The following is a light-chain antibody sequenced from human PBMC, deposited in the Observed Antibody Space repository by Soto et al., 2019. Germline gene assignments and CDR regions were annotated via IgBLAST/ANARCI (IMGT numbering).Light chain of an antibody. V-gene: IGKV4-1*01. Sequence: DIVMTQSPDSLAVSLGERATINCKSSQSVLYSSNNKNYLAWYQQKAGQPPKLLIYWASTRESGVPVRFSGSGSGTDFTLTISSMQAEDVAVYYCQQHYNTPWTFGQGTKVDIK. J-gene: IGKJ1*01. CDR1: QSVLYSSNNKNY. CDR2: WAS. CDR3: QQHYNTPWT.